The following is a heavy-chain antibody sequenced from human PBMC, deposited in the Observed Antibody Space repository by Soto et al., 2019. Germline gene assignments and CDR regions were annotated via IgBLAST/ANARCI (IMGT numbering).Heavy chain of an antibody. CDR3: ARRIGSGWIDY. D-gene: IGHD6-19*01. J-gene: IGHJ4*02. CDR2: ISSSGGRT. CDR1: GFTFSDNY. V-gene: IGHV3-11*01. Sequence: PGGSLRLSCAASGFTFSDNYMSWIRQAPGKGLEWVSYISSSGGRTHDADSVKGRFTISRDNAKNSLYLQMNSLRAEDTAVYYCARRIGSGWIDYWGQGTLVTVSS.